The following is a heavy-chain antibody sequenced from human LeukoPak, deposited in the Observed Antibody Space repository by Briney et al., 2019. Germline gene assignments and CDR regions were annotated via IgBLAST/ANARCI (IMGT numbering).Heavy chain of an antibody. Sequence: GGSLRLSCAASGFIFSSYGIQWVRQAPGKGLEWVAFIRYDGSNKYYGDYVKGRFTISRDNSQNTLYLQMNSLKPEDTAVYYCAKAATISSVPHMDVWGKGTTVTVSS. J-gene: IGHJ6*03. V-gene: IGHV3-30*02. CDR3: AKAATISSVPHMDV. CDR1: GFIFSSYG. CDR2: IRYDGSNK. D-gene: IGHD2-2*02.